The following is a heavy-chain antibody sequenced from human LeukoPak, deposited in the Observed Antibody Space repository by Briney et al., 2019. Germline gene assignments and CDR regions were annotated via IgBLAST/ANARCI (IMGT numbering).Heavy chain of an antibody. CDR1: GFTFTGYY. Sequence: ASVKVSCKASGFTFTGYYMHWVRQAPGQGLEWMGWINPNSGGTNYAQKFQGRVTMTRDTSISTAYMELSRLRSDDTAVYYCARDDEYSGSPTVDYWSQGTLVTVSS. CDR3: ARDDEYSGSPTVDY. V-gene: IGHV1-2*02. CDR2: INPNSGGT. D-gene: IGHD1-26*01. J-gene: IGHJ4*02.